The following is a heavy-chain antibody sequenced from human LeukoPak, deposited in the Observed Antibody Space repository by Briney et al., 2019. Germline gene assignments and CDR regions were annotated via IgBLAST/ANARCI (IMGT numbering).Heavy chain of an antibody. CDR1: GYTFTSYY. J-gene: IGHJ5*02. D-gene: IGHD3-3*01. V-gene: IGHV1-46*01. Sequence: ASVKVSCKASGYTFTSYYMHWVRQAPGQGLEWMGIINPSGGSTSYAQKFQGRVTMTRDTSTSTVYMELSSLRSEDTAVYYCARGVESHVLRFLEWLLYWFDPWGQGTLVTVSS. CDR2: INPSGGST. CDR3: ARGVESHVLRFLEWLLYWFDP.